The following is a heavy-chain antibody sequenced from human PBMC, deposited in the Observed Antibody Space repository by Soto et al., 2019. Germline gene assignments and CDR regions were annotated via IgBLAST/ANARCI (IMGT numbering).Heavy chain of an antibody. V-gene: IGHV3-21*01. CDR3: ATLGATLGRDACDI. D-gene: IGHD1-26*01. Sequence: EVQLVESGGGLVKPGGSLRLSCAASGFTFSSYSMNWVLQAPGKGLEWVSSISSSSSYIYYADSVKGRLTISRDNAKNSLYLQMNSLRAEDTAVYYCATLGATLGRDACDIWGQGTMVTVSS. J-gene: IGHJ3*02. CDR2: ISSSSSYI. CDR1: GFTFSSYS.